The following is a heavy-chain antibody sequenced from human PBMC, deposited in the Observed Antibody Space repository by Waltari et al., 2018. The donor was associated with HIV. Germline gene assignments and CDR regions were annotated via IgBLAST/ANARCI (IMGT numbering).Heavy chain of an antibody. V-gene: IGHV3-13*04. CDR1: GFTFNTYE. J-gene: IGHJ4*02. CDR3: VRVRDSSSGWYIFDY. Sequence: EVHLVESGGGLIKPGGSLRLSCAASGFTFNTYEMHWVRQAAGEGLQWVSAIGAAGDTYYSDSVKGRFTISRENAKNSLFLQMNSLRAGDTAVYFCVRVRDSSSGWYIFDYWGQGALVTVSS. D-gene: IGHD6-19*01. CDR2: IGAAGDT.